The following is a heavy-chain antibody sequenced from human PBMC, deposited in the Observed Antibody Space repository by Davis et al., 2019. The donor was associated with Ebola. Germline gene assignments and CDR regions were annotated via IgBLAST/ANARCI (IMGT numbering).Heavy chain of an antibody. V-gene: IGHV3-64*02. CDR3: ARAPRENYYDLYFDV. CDR2: IAGNGGFT. J-gene: IGHJ2*01. Sequence: GESLKISCAASGFAFSNFAMHWVRQAPGKGLEFVAGIAGNGGFTYYADSVKGRFTISRDNSNNTLYLQVGSVRAEDMAVYYCARAPRENYYDLYFDVWGRGTRVTVSS. D-gene: IGHD3-22*01. CDR1: GFAFSNFA.